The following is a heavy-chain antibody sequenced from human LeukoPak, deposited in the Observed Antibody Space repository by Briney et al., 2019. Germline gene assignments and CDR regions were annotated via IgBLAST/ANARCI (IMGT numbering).Heavy chain of an antibody. CDR1: GGSISSGSYY. CDR2: IYTSGST. V-gene: IGHV4-61*02. Sequence: PSETLSLTCTVSGGSISSGSYYWSWIRQPAGKGLEWIGRIYTSGSTNYNPSLKGRVTISVDTSKNQFSLKLSSVTAADTAVYYCARGLADYVWGSYRFAAFDIWGQGTMVTVSS. CDR3: ARGLADYVWGSYRFAAFDI. D-gene: IGHD3-16*02. J-gene: IGHJ3*02.